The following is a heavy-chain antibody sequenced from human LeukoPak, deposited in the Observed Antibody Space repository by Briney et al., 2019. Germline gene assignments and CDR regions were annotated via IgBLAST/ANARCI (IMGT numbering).Heavy chain of an antibody. V-gene: IGHV4-39*01. D-gene: IGHD3-3*01. Sequence: SETLSLTCTVSGGSINSSRYYWGWIRQPPGKGLGWIGSIYYSGSTYYNPSLKSRVTISVDTSKNQFSLKLSSVTAADTAVYYCASHKENRPIFGVGRPVDFWGQGTLVTVSS. CDR2: IYYSGST. J-gene: IGHJ4*02. CDR1: GGSINSSRYY. CDR3: ASHKENRPIFGVGRPVDF.